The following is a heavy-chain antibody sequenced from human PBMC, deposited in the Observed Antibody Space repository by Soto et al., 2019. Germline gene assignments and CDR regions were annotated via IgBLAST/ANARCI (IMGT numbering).Heavy chain of an antibody. CDR1: GASINNFAYY. D-gene: IGHD1-26*01. CDR2: VYYNENT. V-gene: IGHV4-39*01. CDR3: ARRERYSGSPGWFDP. J-gene: IGHJ5*01. Sequence: SETLSLTCSVSGASINNFAYYWGWIRQPPGKGLEWIGTVYYNENTYYNPPLKSRVAISVDTAKNQFSLNLRSVTAADTAIYFCARRERYSGSPGWFDPWGQGTLVTVSS.